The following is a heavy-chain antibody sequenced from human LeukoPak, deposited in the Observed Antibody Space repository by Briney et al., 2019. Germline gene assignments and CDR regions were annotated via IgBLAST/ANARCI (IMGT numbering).Heavy chain of an antibody. D-gene: IGHD6-19*01. CDR3: ATTLSGWSPPQTSYYSYYMDV. CDR2: INGPASNI. J-gene: IGHJ6*03. CDR1: GFTFNNYN. Sequence: GGSLRLSCAASGFTFNNYNMNWVRQAPGKGLEWVSYINGPASNIFYADSVKGRFTISRDNAKNSLYLQMNSLRVEDTAVYYCATTLSGWSPPQTSYYSYYMDVWGKGTTVTISS. V-gene: IGHV3-48*04.